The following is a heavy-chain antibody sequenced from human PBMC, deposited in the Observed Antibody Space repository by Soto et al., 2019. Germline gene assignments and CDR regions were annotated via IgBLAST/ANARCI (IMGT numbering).Heavy chain of an antibody. CDR2: IYPGGVNI. CDR3: ARAEGYCISTSCYNYYGMDV. Sequence: GASVKVSCKAIGYSFTSHYMHWVRQAPGQGLEWMGTIYPGGVNIAYAQKFQGRVTMTRDTSTSTVYMELSSLRSEDTAVYYCARAEGYCISTSCYNYYGMDVWGQGTTVTVSS. CDR1: GYSFTSHY. J-gene: IGHJ6*02. D-gene: IGHD2-2*02. V-gene: IGHV1-46*01.